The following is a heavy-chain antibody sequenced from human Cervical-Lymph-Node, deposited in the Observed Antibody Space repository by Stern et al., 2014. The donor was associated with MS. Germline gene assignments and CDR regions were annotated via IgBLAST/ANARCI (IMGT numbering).Heavy chain of an antibody. J-gene: IGHJ4*02. D-gene: IGHD3-10*01. CDR3: ARRAYYSAAIDY. Sequence: QLQLQESGPGLVKPSPTLSLTCAVSGGSISSGDYYWGWIRQPPGKGLEWLGYIFYTGSSHYNPSLKSRVIISVDTYNNQFSLRLSSVTAADTAVYYCARRAYYSAAIDYWGQGTLVTVSS. V-gene: IGHV4-30-4*01. CDR1: GGSISSGDYY. CDR2: IFYTGSS.